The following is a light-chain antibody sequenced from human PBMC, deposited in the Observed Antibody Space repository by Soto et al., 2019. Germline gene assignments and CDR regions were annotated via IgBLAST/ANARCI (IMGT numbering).Light chain of an antibody. Sequence: EIVLTQSPGTLSLSPGERATLSCRASQSVSSTYLAWYQQKPGQAPRLLIYGASNRATGIPDRFSGSGSGTDFTLTISRREPKDFAVYYCQQYGGSRGTFAQGTRVDI. J-gene: IGKJ1*01. V-gene: IGKV3-20*01. CDR2: GAS. CDR1: QSVSSTY. CDR3: QQYGGSRGT.